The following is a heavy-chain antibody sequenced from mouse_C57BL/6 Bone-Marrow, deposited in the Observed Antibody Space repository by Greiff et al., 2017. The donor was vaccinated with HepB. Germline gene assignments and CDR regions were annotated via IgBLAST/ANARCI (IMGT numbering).Heavy chain of an antibody. CDR3: ARRDYYGSSYYYAMDY. CDR2: INPYNGGT. Sequence: EVKLQQSGPVLVKPGASVKMSCKASGYTFTDYYMNWVKQSHGKSLEWIGVINPYNGGTSYNQKFKGKATLTVDKSSSTAYMELNSLTSEDSAVYYCARRDYYGSSYYYAMDYWGQGTSVTVSS. D-gene: IGHD1-1*01. V-gene: IGHV1-19*01. CDR1: GYTFTDYY. J-gene: IGHJ4*01.